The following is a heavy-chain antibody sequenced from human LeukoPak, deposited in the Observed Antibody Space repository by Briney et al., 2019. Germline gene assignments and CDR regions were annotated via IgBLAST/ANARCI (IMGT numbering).Heavy chain of an antibody. Sequence: GGSLILSCAASGFTFSSYCMNWVRQAPGKGLEWVSYISDSGNTIYYADSVKGRFTISRDNAKNSLFLQMNSLRDEDTAVYYCATDTGYGGIYYYFDYWGQGTLVTVSS. J-gene: IGHJ4*02. V-gene: IGHV3-48*02. D-gene: IGHD5-18*01. CDR1: GFTFSSYC. CDR3: ATDTGYGGIYYYFDY. CDR2: ISDSGNTI.